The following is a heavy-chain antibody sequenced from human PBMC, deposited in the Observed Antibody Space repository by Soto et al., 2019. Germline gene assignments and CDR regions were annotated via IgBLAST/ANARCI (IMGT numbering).Heavy chain of an antibody. CDR1: DFDFSIYG. V-gene: IGHV3-30*03. D-gene: IGHD3-10*01. Sequence: PGGSLRLSCAASDFDFSIYGIQWVRHAPGKGLEWVAASSYDGRETFYADSAKGRFTVSKEMSKNTAFLQMNALRHEDTAVYFCARDSGWPILNFDNWGQGTPVTVSS. J-gene: IGHJ4*02. CDR3: ARDSGWPILNFDN. CDR2: SSYDGRET.